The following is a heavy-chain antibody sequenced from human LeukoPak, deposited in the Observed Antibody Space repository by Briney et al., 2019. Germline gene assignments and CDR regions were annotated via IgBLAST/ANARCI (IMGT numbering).Heavy chain of an antibody. CDR3: ARATAMVSEGFDY. J-gene: IGHJ4*02. Sequence: GGSLRLSCAASGFTFSDYYMSWIRQAPGKGLEWVSYISSSGSTIYYADSVKGRFTISRDNAKNSPYLQMNSLRAEDTAVYYCARATAMVSEGFDYWGQGTLVTVSS. CDR1: GFTFSDYY. V-gene: IGHV3-11*01. CDR2: ISSSGSTI. D-gene: IGHD5-18*01.